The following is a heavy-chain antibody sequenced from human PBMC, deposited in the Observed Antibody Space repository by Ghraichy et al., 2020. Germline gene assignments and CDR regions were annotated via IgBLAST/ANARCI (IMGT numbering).Heavy chain of an antibody. D-gene: IGHD1-26*01. J-gene: IGHJ4*02. CDR3: ARVKIVGATHFDY. CDR1: GYSISSGYY. CDR2: IYHSGST. Sequence: ESLNISCTVSGYSISSGYYWGWIRQPPGKGLEWIGSIYHSGSTYYNPSLKSRVTISVDTSKNQFSLKLSSVTAADTAVYYCARVKIVGATHFDYWGQGTLVTVSS. V-gene: IGHV4-38-2*02.